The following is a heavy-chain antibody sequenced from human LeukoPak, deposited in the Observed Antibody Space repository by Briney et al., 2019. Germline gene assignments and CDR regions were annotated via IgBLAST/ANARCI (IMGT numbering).Heavy chain of an antibody. Sequence: GGSLRLACAASGFTFDDYTMHWVRQAPGKGLEWVSLISWDGCRTYYEDSVKGRFTIARDNSKKSVYLQMNSLRTEDTALYYCAKDLYYYGSGLIWGQGTMVTVSS. CDR2: ISWDGCRT. J-gene: IGHJ3*02. V-gene: IGHV3-43*01. D-gene: IGHD3-10*01. CDR1: GFTFDDYT. CDR3: AKDLYYYGSGLI.